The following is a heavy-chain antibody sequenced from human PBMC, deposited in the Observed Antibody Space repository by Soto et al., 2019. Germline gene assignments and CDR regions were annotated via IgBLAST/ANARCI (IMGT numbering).Heavy chain of an antibody. CDR2: ISSSSSTI. CDR1: GFTFSTYK. Sequence: EVQLVESGGGLVQPGGSLRLSCAASGFTFSTYKMKWVRQAPGKGLEWVSYISSSSSTIYYADSVKGRFTISRDNAKNSLYLQMNSLRDEDTAVYYCARDAYDYDDTSGYYRHWGQGTLVTVSS. CDR3: ARDAYDYDDTSGYYRH. J-gene: IGHJ4*02. D-gene: IGHD3-22*01. V-gene: IGHV3-48*02.